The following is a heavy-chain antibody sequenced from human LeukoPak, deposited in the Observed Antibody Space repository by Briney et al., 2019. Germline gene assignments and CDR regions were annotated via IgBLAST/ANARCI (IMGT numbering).Heavy chain of an antibody. D-gene: IGHD3-3*01. CDR2: INHSGST. V-gene: IGHV4-34*01. CDR1: GGSFSGYY. J-gene: IGHJ6*03. CDR3: ARAPYDFGSGKPYYMDV. Sequence: SETLSLTCAVYGGSFSGYYWSWIRQPPGKGLEWIGEINHSGSTNYNPSLESRVTISVDTSKNQFSLKLSSVTAADTAVYYCARAPYDFGSGKPYYMDVWGKGTTVTVSS.